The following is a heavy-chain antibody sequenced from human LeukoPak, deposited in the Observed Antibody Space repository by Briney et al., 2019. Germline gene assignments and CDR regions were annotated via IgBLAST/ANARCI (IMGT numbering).Heavy chain of an antibody. V-gene: IGHV3-23*01. CDR2: ISSNGGST. CDR1: GFPFSIYA. D-gene: IGHD1-26*01. J-gene: IGHJ6*02. Sequence: GASLRLSCAASGFPFSIYAMSWVRQAPGKGLEWVSAISSNGGSTYYADSVKGRFTISRDNSMNTLYLQMNSLRAEDTAIYYCAKERKWEATGGMDVWGQGTTVTVSS. CDR3: AKERKWEATGGMDV.